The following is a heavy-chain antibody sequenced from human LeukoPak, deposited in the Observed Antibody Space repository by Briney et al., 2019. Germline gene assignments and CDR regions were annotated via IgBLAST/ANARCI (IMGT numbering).Heavy chain of an antibody. CDR2: ISYDGSNK. V-gene: IGHV3-30-3*01. CDR3: ARGNYYDSSGYYLGYYFDY. D-gene: IGHD3-22*01. J-gene: IGHJ4*02. CDR1: GFTFSSYA. Sequence: GGSLRLSCAASGFTFSSYAMHWVRQAPGKGLEWVAVISYDGSNKYYADSVKGRFTISRDNSKNTLYLQMNSLRAEDTAVYYCARGNYYDSSGYYLGYYFDYWGQGTLVTVSS.